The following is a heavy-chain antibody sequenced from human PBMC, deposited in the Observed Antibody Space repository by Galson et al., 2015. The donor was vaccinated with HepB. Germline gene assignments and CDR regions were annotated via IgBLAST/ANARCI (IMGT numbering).Heavy chain of an antibody. D-gene: IGHD6-13*01. V-gene: IGHV3-30*18. J-gene: IGHJ4*02. CDR2: ISYDGSNK. Sequence: SLRLSCAASGFTFSSYGMHWVRQAPGKGLEWVAVISYDGSNKYYADSVKGRFTISRDNSKSTLYLQMNSLRAEDTAVYYCAKSLGAAAADYWGQGTLVTVSS. CDR1: GFTFSSYG. CDR3: AKSLGAAAADY.